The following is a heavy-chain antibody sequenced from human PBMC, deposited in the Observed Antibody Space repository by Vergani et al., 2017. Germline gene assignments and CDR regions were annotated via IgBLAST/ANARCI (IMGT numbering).Heavy chain of an antibody. CDR2: IYTSGST. CDR3: ARDDYDFWSGYAYYYYYMDV. CDR1: GGSISSYY. V-gene: IGHV4-4*07. D-gene: IGHD3-3*01. J-gene: IGHJ6*03. Sequence: QVQLQESGPGLVKPSETLSLTCTVSGGSISSYYWSWIRQPAGKGLEWIGRIYTSGSTNYNPSLKSRVTISVDTSKNQFSLKLSSVTAADTAVYYCARDDYDFWSGYAYYYYYMDVWGKGTTVTVSS.